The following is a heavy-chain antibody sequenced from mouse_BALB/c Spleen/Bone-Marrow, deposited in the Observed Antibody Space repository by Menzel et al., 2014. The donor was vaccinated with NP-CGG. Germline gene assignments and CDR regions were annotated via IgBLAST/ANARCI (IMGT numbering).Heavy chain of an antibody. V-gene: IGHV1-26*01. J-gene: IGHJ1*01. CDR2: INPSNGDT. CDR3: AMGVRLYWYFDV. D-gene: IGHD2-14*01. CDR1: GYTFTDYY. Sequence: VQLKQSGPELVKPGASVKMSCKASGYTFTDYYMQWVKQSHGDSLEWIGDINPSNGDTFYNQKFKGKATLTVDKSSSTAYMQLDSLTSEDSAVYCCAMGVRLYWYFDVWGAGTTVTVSS.